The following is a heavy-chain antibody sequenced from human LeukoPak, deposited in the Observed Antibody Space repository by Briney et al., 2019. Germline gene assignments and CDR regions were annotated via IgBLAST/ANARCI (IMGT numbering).Heavy chain of an antibody. V-gene: IGHV3-30*18. CDR2: ISYDGSNK. D-gene: IGHD3-9*01. CDR3: AKDRDFDWLYYGMDV. Sequence: PGRSLRLSCAASGFTFSSYGMHWVRQAPGKGLEWVAVISYDGSNKYYADSVEGRFTISRDNSKNTLYLQMNSLRAEDTAVYYCAKDRDFDWLYYGMDVWGQGTTVTVSS. CDR1: GFTFSSYG. J-gene: IGHJ6*02.